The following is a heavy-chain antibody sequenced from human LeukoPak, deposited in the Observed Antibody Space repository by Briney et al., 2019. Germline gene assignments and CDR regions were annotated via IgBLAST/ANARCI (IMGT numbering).Heavy chain of an antibody. D-gene: IGHD3-16*02. V-gene: IGHV4-39*01. Sequence: SETLSLTCTVSGGSISSSSYYWGWIRQPPGKGLEWIGSIYYSGSTYYNPSLKSRVTISVDTSKNQFSLKLSSVTAADTAVYYCARPYDYVWGSYRLDAFDIWGQGTMVTVSS. CDR3: ARPYDYVWGSYRLDAFDI. J-gene: IGHJ3*02. CDR2: IYYSGST. CDR1: GGSISSSSYY.